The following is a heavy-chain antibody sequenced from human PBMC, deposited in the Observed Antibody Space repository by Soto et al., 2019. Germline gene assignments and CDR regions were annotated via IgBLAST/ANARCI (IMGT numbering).Heavy chain of an antibody. D-gene: IGHD6-19*01. CDR3: ARGISSGWYGGFDY. CDR1: GGSISSSNW. Sequence: SETLSLTCAVSGGSISSSNWWSRVRHPPGKGLEWIGEIYHSGSTNYNPSLKSRVTISVDKSKNQFSLKLSSVTAADTAVYYCARGISSGWYGGFDYWGQGTLVTVSS. V-gene: IGHV4-4*02. J-gene: IGHJ4*02. CDR2: IYHSGST.